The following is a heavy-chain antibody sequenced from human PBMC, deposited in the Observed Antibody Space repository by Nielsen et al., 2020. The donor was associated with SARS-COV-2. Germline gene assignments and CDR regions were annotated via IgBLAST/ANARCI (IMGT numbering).Heavy chain of an antibody. J-gene: IGHJ3*02. V-gene: IGHV3-30*02. Sequence: GGSLRLSCAASGFTFSSYGMHWVRQAPGKGLEWVAFIRYDGSNKYYADSVKGRFTISRDNSKNTLYLQMNSLRAEDTAVYYCAKLLGDSSGIGGAFDIWGQGTMVTVSS. CDR3: AKLLGDSSGIGGAFDI. CDR1: GFTFSSYG. D-gene: IGHD3-22*01. CDR2: IRYDGSNK.